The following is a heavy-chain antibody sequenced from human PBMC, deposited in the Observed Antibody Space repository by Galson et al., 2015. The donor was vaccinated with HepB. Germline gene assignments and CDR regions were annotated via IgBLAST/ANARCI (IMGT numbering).Heavy chain of an antibody. CDR1: GFTFSSYS. J-gene: IGHJ6*03. V-gene: IGHV3-21*01. Sequence: SLRLSCAASGFTFSSYSMNWVRQAPGKGLEWVSSISSSSSYIYYADSVKGRFTISRDNAKNSLYLQMNSLRAEDTAVYYCARDEEGYYYYMDVWGKGTTVTVSS. CDR2: ISSSSSYI. CDR3: ARDEEGYYYYMDV.